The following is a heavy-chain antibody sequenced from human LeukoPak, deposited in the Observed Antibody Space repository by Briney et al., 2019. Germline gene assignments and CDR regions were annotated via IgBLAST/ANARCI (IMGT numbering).Heavy chain of an antibody. J-gene: IGHJ6*02. Sequence: PGGSLRLSCAASGFTFSSYSMNWVRQAPGKGLEWVSYISSSSSTIYYADSVKGRFTISRDNAKNSLYLQMNSLRAEDTAVYYCARGNCGGECYPSYYYFYYGMDVWGQGTTVTVSS. CDR2: ISSSSSTI. V-gene: IGHV3-48*04. CDR1: GFTFSSYS. D-gene: IGHD2-21*01. CDR3: ARGNCGGECYPSYYYFYYGMDV.